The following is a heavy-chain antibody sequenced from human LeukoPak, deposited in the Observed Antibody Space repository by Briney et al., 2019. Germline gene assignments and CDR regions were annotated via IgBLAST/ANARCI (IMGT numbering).Heavy chain of an antibody. D-gene: IGHD4-17*01. J-gene: IGHJ4*02. V-gene: IGHV4-39*01. CDR2: IYYTGNT. Sequence: SETLSLTCSVSGDSITGYYWGWIRQPPGKGLEWIGNIYYTGNTYYNSSLKSRVTISVDTSKNQFSLKLSSVTAADTAVYYCARHRGADYGDYGDFDYWGQGTLVTVSS. CDR3: ARHRGADYGDYGDFDY. CDR1: GDSITGYY.